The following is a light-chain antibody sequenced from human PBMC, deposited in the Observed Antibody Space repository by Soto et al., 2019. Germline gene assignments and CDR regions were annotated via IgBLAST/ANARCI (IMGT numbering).Light chain of an antibody. CDR2: EDN. V-gene: IGLV2-14*01. CDR1: STDVGSYNY. CDR3: SSYTSSRTRVV. Sequence: QSALTQPASVSGSPGQSVTISCTGTSTDVGSYNYVSWYQQPPGKPPKLMIYEDNHRPSGVSNRFSGSKSGNTASLTISGLQAEDEADYYCSSYTSSRTRVVFGGGTKLTVL. J-gene: IGLJ2*01.